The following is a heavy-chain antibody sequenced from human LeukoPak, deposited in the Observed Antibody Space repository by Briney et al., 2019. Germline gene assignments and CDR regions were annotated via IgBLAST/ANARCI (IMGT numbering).Heavy chain of an antibody. V-gene: IGHV1-69*06. CDR1: GGTFSSYA. CDR2: IIPIFGTA. Sequence: ASVKVSCKASGGTFSSYAISWVRQAPGQGLEWMGGIIPIFGTANYAQKFQGRVTITADKSTSTAYMELSSLRSEDTAVYYCASAGEWIQLWLFDYWGQGTLVTVSS. J-gene: IGHJ4*02. CDR3: ASAGEWIQLWLFDY. D-gene: IGHD5-18*01.